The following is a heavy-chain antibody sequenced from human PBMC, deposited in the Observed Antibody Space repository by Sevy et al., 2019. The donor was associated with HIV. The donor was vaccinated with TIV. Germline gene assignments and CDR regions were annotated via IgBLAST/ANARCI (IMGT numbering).Heavy chain of an antibody. V-gene: IGHV3-33*01. Sequence: GGSLRLSCSASGFTFRSFSMHWVRQAPGKGLEWVAAIWYDGRTKQYADSVKGRFTISRENSKNMLSLEMNSLRAEDTGLYCWGRDSARVIVPTAGFDSWGQGTVVTVSS. CDR3: GRDSARVIVPTAGFDS. CDR2: IWYDGRTK. D-gene: IGHD1-1*01. J-gene: IGHJ5*01. CDR1: GFTFRSFS.